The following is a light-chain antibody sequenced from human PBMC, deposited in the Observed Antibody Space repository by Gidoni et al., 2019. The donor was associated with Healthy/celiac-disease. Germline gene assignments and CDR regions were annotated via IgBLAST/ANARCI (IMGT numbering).Light chain of an antibody. Sequence: EIVSTQPPATLSLSPGGRATLSCRAGQSVSSYLAWYQQKPGQAPRLLIYDASNRATGIPARFSGSGSGTDFTLTISSLEPEDFAVYYCQQRSNWPPITFGQGTRLEIK. CDR3: QQRSNWPPIT. CDR1: QSVSSY. CDR2: DAS. J-gene: IGKJ5*01. V-gene: IGKV3-11*01.